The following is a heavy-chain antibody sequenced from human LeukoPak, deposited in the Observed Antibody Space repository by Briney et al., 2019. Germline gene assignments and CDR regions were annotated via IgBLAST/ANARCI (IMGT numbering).Heavy chain of an antibody. CDR1: GGSLSDYY. V-gene: IGHV4-59*01. CDR3: ARTTEGGYTYDYFYYYYMDV. D-gene: IGHD5-18*01. Sequence: PSETLSLTCTVSGGSLSDYYWTWVRQPPGKGLEWIGYIYYSGSTNYNPSLKSRVTISVDTSKNQFSLKLSSVTAADTAVYYCARTTEGGYTYDYFYYYYMDVWGKGTTVTISS. CDR2: IYYSGST. J-gene: IGHJ6*03.